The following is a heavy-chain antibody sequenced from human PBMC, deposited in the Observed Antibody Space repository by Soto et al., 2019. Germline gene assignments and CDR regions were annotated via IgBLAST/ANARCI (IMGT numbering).Heavy chain of an antibody. V-gene: IGHV4-59*01. CDR3: ARGVIGYGSGSYYGPLFDY. CDR2: IYYSGST. D-gene: IGHD3-10*01. J-gene: IGHJ4*02. CDR1: VGSISSYY. Sequence: SETLSLTCTVSVGSISSYYWSWIRQPPGKGLEWIGYIYYSGSTNYNPSLKSRVTISVDTSKNQFSLKLSSVTAADTAVYYCARGVIGYGSGSYYGPLFDYWGQGTLVTVSS.